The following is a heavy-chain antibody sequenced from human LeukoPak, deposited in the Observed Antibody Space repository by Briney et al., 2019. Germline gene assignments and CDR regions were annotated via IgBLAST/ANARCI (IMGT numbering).Heavy chain of an antibody. CDR3: ARVGVGLWFGDSRVNFDY. Sequence: GASVKVSCKASGYTFTAYYMHWVRQAPGQGLEWMGWINPDSGGTDYAQKFQGRVTMTRDTSITTAYMELSSLRSDDTAVYYCARVGVGLWFGDSRVNFDYWGQGTLVTVSS. D-gene: IGHD3-10*01. J-gene: IGHJ4*02. CDR1: GYTFTAYY. CDR2: INPDSGGT. V-gene: IGHV1-2*02.